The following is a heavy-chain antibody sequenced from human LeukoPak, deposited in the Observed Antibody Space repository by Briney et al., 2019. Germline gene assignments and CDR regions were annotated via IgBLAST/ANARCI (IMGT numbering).Heavy chain of an antibody. Sequence: GASVKVSCKASGYTFTSYGISWVRQAPGQGLEWMGWMNPNSGNTGYAQKFQGRVTMTRNTSISTAYMELSSLRSEDTAVYYCARGQYSGYDYRFDYWGQGTLVTVSS. CDR3: ARGQYSGYDYRFDY. CDR1: GYTFTSYG. V-gene: IGHV1-8*02. J-gene: IGHJ4*02. D-gene: IGHD5-12*01. CDR2: MNPNSGNT.